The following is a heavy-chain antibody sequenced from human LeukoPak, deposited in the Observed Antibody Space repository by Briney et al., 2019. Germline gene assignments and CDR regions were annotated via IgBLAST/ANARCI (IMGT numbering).Heavy chain of an antibody. CDR1: GGTFSSYA. D-gene: IGHD2-2*01. CDR3: ARVGCISTSCYPNFDY. V-gene: IGHV1-69*01. Sequence: GSSVKITCKASGGTFSSYAISWVRQAPGQGVEWMGGIIHLFGTANYAQQSQGRVTITADESTSTAYMELSSLRSEDTAVYYCARVGCISTSCYPNFDYWGQGTLVTVSS. J-gene: IGHJ4*02. CDR2: IIHLFGTA.